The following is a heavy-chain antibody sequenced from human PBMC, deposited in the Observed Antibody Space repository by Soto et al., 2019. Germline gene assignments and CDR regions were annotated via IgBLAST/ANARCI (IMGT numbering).Heavy chain of an antibody. D-gene: IGHD6-13*01. CDR1: GYTFTSYD. CDR3: ARVKQQLVPYYFDY. J-gene: IGHJ4*02. CDR2: MNPNSGNT. V-gene: IGHV1-8*01. Sequence: QVQLVQSGAEVKKPGASVKVSCKASGYTFTSYDINWVRQATGQGLEWMGWMNPNSGNTGYAQKFQGRVTMTRNTSIRTAYMELSSLRSEDTAVYYCARVKQQLVPYYFDYWGQGTLVTVSS.